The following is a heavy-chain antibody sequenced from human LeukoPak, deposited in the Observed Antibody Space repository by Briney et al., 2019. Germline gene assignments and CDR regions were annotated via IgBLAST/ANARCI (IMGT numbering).Heavy chain of an antibody. D-gene: IGHD3-22*01. J-gene: IGHJ4*02. CDR3: ARRGFYDTTGYLFDY. Sequence: GGSLRISCAASGFTRSTYEMRWVRQPPGKGLDWVSYITTSGSTMSYADSVKGRFTISRDNAKNSLYLQMNSLRAKDTAVYYCARRGFYDTTGYLFDYWGQRTLVTVSS. CDR2: ITTSGSTM. V-gene: IGHV3-48*03. CDR1: GFTRSTYE.